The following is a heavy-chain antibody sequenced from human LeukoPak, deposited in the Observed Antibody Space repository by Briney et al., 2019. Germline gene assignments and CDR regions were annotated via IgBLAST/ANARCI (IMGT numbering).Heavy chain of an antibody. J-gene: IGHJ4*02. Sequence: GGSLRLSCAASGFTFSSYAMSWVRQAPGKGLEWVSVIYSGGSTYYADSVKGRFTISRDNSKNTLYLQMNSLRAEDTAVYYCARKGQSVAGTLTFDYWGQGTLVTVSS. V-gene: IGHV3-53*01. CDR2: IYSGGST. CDR3: ARKGQSVAGTLTFDY. D-gene: IGHD6-19*01. CDR1: GFTFSSYA.